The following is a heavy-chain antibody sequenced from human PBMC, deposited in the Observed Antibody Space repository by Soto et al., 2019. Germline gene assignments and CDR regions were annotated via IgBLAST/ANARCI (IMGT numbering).Heavy chain of an antibody. J-gene: IGHJ6*02. CDR2: ISYGGNNK. CDR1: GFTFTNYA. V-gene: IGHV3-30*16. D-gene: IGHD2-2*01. CDR3: ARDRTRDLYHFYGMDV. Sequence: QVQVVESGGGVVQPGRSLRLSCEASGFTFTNYAFHWVRQAPGRGLEWLAVISYGGNNKFYADSVKGRINISRDNSKNTVYGQIDTRRTEDTALYYCARDRTRDLYHFYGMDVWGQGTTVIVSS.